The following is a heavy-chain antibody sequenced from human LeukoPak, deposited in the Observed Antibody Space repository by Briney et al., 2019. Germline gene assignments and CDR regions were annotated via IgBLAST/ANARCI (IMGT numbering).Heavy chain of an antibody. Sequence: GGSLRLSCAASGFTFSSYAMSWVRQAPGKGLEWVSAISGSGGSTYYADSVKGRFTISRDNSKNTLYLQMNSLRAEDTAVYYCAKRVSYSSGWYVDYWGQGTLVTVSS. J-gene: IGHJ4*02. CDR2: ISGSGGST. D-gene: IGHD6-19*01. V-gene: IGHV3-23*01. CDR1: GFTFSSYA. CDR3: AKRVSYSSGWYVDY.